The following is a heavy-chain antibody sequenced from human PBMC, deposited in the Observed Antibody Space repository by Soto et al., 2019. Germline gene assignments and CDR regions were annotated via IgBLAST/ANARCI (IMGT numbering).Heavy chain of an antibody. J-gene: IGHJ4*02. CDR1: GGSVSSGNYY. CDR3: TRAPVSGSYCFDF. Sequence: SETLSLTCTVSGGSVSSGNYYWSWIRQPPGKGLEWIGYIFHIGTTNYNPSLKSRVTISLDTSMNQFSLKLSSVTPADTAVYYCTRAPVSGSYCFDFWGQGTPVTVSS. D-gene: IGHD1-26*01. CDR2: IFHIGTT. V-gene: IGHV4-61*01.